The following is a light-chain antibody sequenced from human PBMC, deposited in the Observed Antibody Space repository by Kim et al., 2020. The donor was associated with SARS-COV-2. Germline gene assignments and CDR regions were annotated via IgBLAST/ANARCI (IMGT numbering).Light chain of an antibody. CDR3: QQLSSYPLT. Sequence: IQLTQSPSSLSASVGDRVTITCRASQGISSYLAWYQQKPGKAPKLLIYAASTLRSGVPSRFSGSGSGTDFTLTISGLQDFATYSCQQLSSYPLTFGGGTKVDIK. V-gene: IGKV1-9*01. J-gene: IGKJ4*01. CDR1: QGISSY. CDR2: AAS.